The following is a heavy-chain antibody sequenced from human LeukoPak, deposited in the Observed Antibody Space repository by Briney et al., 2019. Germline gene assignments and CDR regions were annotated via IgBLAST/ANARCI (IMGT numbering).Heavy chain of an antibody. CDR1: GFTLSSYA. J-gene: IGHJ4*02. CDR2: VGSSSSYI. CDR3: ARDSDTDMARKLDY. Sequence: PGGSLRLSCAASGFTLSSYALNWVRQAPGKGLEWVSSVGSSSSYIYYAESVKGRFTSFRDNAKSSVYLQMSSLRAEDTAVYYCARDSDTDMARKLDYWGQGTLVIVSS. D-gene: IGHD5-18*01. V-gene: IGHV3-21*06.